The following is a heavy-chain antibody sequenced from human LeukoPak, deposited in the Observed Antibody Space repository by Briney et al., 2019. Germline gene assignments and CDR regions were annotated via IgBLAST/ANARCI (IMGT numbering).Heavy chain of an antibody. V-gene: IGHV4-61*02. CDR2: IYTSGSP. J-gene: IGHJ5*02. D-gene: IGHD3-10*01. CDR1: GGSISSGSYY. CDR3: ARGRYYGSGSYYNLDWFDP. Sequence: SQTLSLTCTVSGGSISSGSYYWSWIRQPAGKGLEWIGRIYTSGSPNYNPSLKSRVTISVDTSKNQFSLKLSSVTAADTAVYYCARGRYYGSGSYYNLDWFDPWGQGTLVTVSS.